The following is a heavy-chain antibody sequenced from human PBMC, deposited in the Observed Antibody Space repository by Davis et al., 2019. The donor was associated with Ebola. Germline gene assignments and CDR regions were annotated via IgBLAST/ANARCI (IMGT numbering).Heavy chain of an antibody. V-gene: IGHV3-21*01. CDR1: GFTFSSNS. D-gene: IGHD2-2*01. CDR2: ISSSSSYI. J-gene: IGHJ1*01. CDR3: ARASQLLFGEYFQH. Sequence: GASLITSCASSGFTFSSNSMNWVRQAPGKGLEWVSSISSSSSYIYYADSVKGRFTISRDNAKNSLYLQMNSLRADDTAVYYCARASQLLFGEYFQHWGQGTLVTVSS.